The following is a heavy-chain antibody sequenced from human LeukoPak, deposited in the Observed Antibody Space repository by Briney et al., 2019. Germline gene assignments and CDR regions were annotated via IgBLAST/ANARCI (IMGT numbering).Heavy chain of an antibody. V-gene: IGHV1-2*02. CDR2: ISPNGGT. J-gene: IGHJ4*02. Sequence: GASVKVSCTASGYAFSDYYIVWMRQAPGQGLEWMGWISPNGGTNFAQKFQGRVSMTWDTSISTAYMELSRLRSDDAALYYCARALFYDILTGYYSQYYLDSWGQGTLVAVSS. CDR1: GYAFSDYY. CDR3: ARALFYDILTGYYSQYYLDS. D-gene: IGHD3-9*01.